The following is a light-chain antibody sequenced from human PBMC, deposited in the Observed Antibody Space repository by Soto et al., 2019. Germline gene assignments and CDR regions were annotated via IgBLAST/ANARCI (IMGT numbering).Light chain of an antibody. V-gene: IGLV7-46*01. CDR3: LFFYSFVRPV. J-gene: IGLJ3*02. CDR1: TGVVTSGHF. Sequence: QTVVTQEPSLTVSPGGTVTLTCGSSTGVVTSGHFPYWLQQKPGQAPRTLIYDTTNKHSWTPARFSGSLLGGQAALTLSGAQPEDEADYYCLFFYSFVRPVFGGGTKVTVL. CDR2: DTT.